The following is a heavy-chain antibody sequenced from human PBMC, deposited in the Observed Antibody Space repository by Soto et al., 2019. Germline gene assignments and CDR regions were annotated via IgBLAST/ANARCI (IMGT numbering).Heavy chain of an antibody. CDR3: AKESGSGSYDSGRYFDY. V-gene: IGHV3-30*18. Sequence: GGSLRLSCAASGFTFSSYGMHWVRQAPGKGLEWVAVISYDGSNKYYADSVKGRFTISRDNSKNTLYLQMNSLRAEDTAVYYCAKESGSGSYDSGRYFDYWGQGTLVTVSS. CDR2: ISYDGSNK. D-gene: IGHD3-10*01. J-gene: IGHJ4*02. CDR1: GFTFSSYG.